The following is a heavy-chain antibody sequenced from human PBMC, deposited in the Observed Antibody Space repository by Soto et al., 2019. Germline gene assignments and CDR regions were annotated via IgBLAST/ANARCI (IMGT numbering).Heavy chain of an antibody. V-gene: IGHV4-34*01. J-gene: IGHJ6*02. CDR2: INHSGST. CDR1: GGSFSGYY. D-gene: IGHD2-15*01. Sequence: QVQLQQWGAGLLKPSETLSLTCAVYGGSFSGYYWSWIRQPPGKGLEWIGEINHSGSTNYNPSLKSRVTISVDTSKNQFSLKLSSVTAADTAVYYCARGIGGYYYYYGMDVWGQGTTVTVSS. CDR3: ARGIGGYYYYYGMDV.